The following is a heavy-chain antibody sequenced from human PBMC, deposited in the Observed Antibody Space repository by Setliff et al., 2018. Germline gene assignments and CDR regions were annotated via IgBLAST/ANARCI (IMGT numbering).Heavy chain of an antibody. V-gene: IGHV3-21*01. CDR2: ISSSSSYI. Sequence: GGSLRLSCAASGFTFSSYTMNWVRQAPGKGLEWVSSISSSSSYIYYADSVKGRFTISRDNAKNSLYLQMNSLRAEDTAVYYCAKDIVVVPAATFDFWSGSYYMDVWGKGTTVTVSS. J-gene: IGHJ6*03. CDR1: GFTFSSYT. D-gene: IGHD2-2*01. CDR3: AKDIVVVPAATFDFWSGSYYMDV.